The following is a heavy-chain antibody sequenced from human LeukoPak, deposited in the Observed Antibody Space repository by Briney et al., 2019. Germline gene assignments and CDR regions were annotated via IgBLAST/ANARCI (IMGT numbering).Heavy chain of an antibody. CDR1: GFTFGNYG. CDR3: ARESWGYDSSGYYYVYGQ. J-gene: IGHJ4*02. D-gene: IGHD3-22*01. CDR2: IGWKGDST. Sequence: GGSLRLSCIASGFTFGNYGMSWVRQAPGRGLEWVSGIGWKGDSTSYADSVKGRFTVSRNNAKNSLYLQMNSLRAEDTALYYCARESWGYDSSGYYYVYGQWGQGTLVTVSS. V-gene: IGHV3-20*04.